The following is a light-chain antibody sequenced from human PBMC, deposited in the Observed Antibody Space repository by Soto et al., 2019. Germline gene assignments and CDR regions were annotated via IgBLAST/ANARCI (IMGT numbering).Light chain of an antibody. V-gene: IGKV3-20*01. CDR2: GTS. CDR3: QHYNNWPPTWT. CDR1: QSVSRGF. Sequence: EIVLTQSPGTLSLSPGERATLSCRASQSVSRGFLAWYQQKPDQPPRLLIYGTSSRATGIPDRFSGSGSGTEFTLTISSLQSEDFAVYHCQHYNNWPPTWTFGQGTKVEVK. J-gene: IGKJ1*01.